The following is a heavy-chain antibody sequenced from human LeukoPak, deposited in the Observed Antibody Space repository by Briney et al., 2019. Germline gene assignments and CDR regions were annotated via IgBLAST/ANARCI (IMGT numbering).Heavy chain of an antibody. V-gene: IGHV5-51*01. CDR2: IYPGDSDT. Sequence: GESLKISCKGSGYSFTSYWIGWVRQMPGKGLEWMGSIYPGDSDTRYSPSFQGQVTISADKSISTAYLQWSSLKASDTAMYYCARWYYDFWSGYSHFDYWGQGTLVTVSS. D-gene: IGHD3-3*01. CDR1: GYSFTSYW. J-gene: IGHJ4*02. CDR3: ARWYYDFWSGYSHFDY.